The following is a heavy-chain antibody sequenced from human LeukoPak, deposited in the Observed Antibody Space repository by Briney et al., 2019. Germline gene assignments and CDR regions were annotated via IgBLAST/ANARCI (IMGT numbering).Heavy chain of an antibody. CDR2: IYYTGST. D-gene: IGHD2-21*02. V-gene: IGHV4-39*01. Sequence: PSETLSLTCTVSGGSISSTSYYWGWIRQPPGKGLEWIGSIYYTGSTYYNPSLNTRVTMSVDTSKNQSSLKLSSVTAADTAVYYCARRLKVTEHFDYWGQGTLVTVSS. CDR1: GGSISSTSYY. CDR3: ARRLKVTEHFDY. J-gene: IGHJ4*02.